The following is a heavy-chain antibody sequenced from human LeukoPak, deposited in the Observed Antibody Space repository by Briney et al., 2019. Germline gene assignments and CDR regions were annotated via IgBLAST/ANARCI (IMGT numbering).Heavy chain of an antibody. D-gene: IGHD1-1*01. CDR2: INHSGST. CDR3: ARRSSWRDNFDY. CDR1: GFTVGSNY. Sequence: GSLRLSCAASGFTVGSNYMSWVRQPPGKGLEWIGEINHSGSTNYNPSLKSRVTISVDTSKNQFSLKLSSVTAADTAVYYCARRSSWRDNFDYWGQGTLVTVSS. V-gene: IGHV4-34*01. J-gene: IGHJ4*02.